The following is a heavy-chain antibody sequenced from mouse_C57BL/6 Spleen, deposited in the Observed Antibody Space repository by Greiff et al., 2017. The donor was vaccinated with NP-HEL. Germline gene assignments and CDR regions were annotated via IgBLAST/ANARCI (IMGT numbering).Heavy chain of an antibody. CDR2: ISDGGSYT. D-gene: IGHD2-4*01. CDR1: GFTFSSYA. J-gene: IGHJ2*01. CDR3: ARREDDFLFDY. V-gene: IGHV5-4*03. Sequence: EVHLVESGGGLVKPGGSLKLSCAASGFTFSSYAMSWVRQTPEKRLEWVATISDGGSYTYYPDNVKGRFTISRDNAKNNLYLQMSHLKSEDTAMYYCARREDDFLFDYWGQGTTLTVSS.